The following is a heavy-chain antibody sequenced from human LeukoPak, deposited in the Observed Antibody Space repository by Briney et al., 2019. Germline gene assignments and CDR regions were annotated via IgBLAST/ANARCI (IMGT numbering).Heavy chain of an antibody. V-gene: IGHV1-18*01. J-gene: IGHJ4*02. CDR1: GYTFTSYG. Sequence: ASVKVSCKASGYTFTSYGISWVRQAPGQGLEWMGWISAYNGNTNYAQKLQGRVTMTTDTSTSTAYMELRSLRSDDTAVYYCARDLRNAYDYVWGSYRHPFDYWGQGTLVTVSS. D-gene: IGHD3-16*02. CDR2: ISAYNGNT. CDR3: ARDLRNAYDYVWGSYRHPFDY.